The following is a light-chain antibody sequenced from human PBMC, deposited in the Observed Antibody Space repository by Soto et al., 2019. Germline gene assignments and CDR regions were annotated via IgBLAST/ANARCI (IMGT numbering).Light chain of an antibody. CDR2: EVS. Sequence: QSALTQPASVSGSPGQSMTISCTGTSSDVGGYNYVSWYQQHPGKAPKLMIYEVSNRPSGVSNRFSGSKSGNTASLTISGLQAEDEGDYYCSSYTSSSTWVFGGGTQLTVL. CDR1: SSDVGGYNY. J-gene: IGLJ3*02. V-gene: IGLV2-14*01. CDR3: SSYTSSSTWV.